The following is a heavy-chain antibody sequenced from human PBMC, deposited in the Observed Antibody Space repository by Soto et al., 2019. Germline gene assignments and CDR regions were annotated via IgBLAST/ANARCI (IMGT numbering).Heavy chain of an antibody. Sequence: QVQLVQSGAEVKKPGASVMVSCKTSGYTFTGFYINWVHQAPGQGLEWVGWINPNTGGTKPSQRFQGRVTLTRDTSITTAYMELTRLTSEDTAVYFCATQTGTAPNFADHWGQGTLVTVSS. V-gene: IGHV1-2*02. CDR2: INPNTGGT. CDR1: GYTFTGFY. J-gene: IGHJ4*02. CDR3: ATQTGTAPNFADH. D-gene: IGHD1-1*01.